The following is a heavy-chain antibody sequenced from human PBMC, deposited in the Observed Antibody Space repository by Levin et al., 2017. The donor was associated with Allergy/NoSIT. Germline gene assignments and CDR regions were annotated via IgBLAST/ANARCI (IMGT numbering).Heavy chain of an antibody. D-gene: IGHD5-12*01. Sequence: GGSLRLSCAASGFTFSSYAMHWVRQAPGKGLEYVSAISSNGGSTYYANSVKGRFTISRDNSKNTLYLQMGSLRAEDMAVYYCARARWDSGYDENPYYYMDVWGKGTTVTVSS. CDR3: ARARWDSGYDENPYYYMDV. CDR1: GFTFSSYA. J-gene: IGHJ6*03. CDR2: ISSNGGST. V-gene: IGHV3-64*01.